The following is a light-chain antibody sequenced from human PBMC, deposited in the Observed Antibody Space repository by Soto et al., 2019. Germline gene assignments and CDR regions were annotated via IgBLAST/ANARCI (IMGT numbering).Light chain of an antibody. V-gene: IGLV4-69*01. CDR3: QTWGTGSAIVV. Sequence: QLVLTQSPSASASLGASVKLTCTLSSGHSNYAIAWHQQQPEKGPRYLMKVNSGGSHIKGDEIPDRFSGSSSGAERYLFISRLQSEDEADYYCQTWGTGSAIVVFGGGTQLTVL. CDR1: SGHSNYA. CDR2: VNSGGSH. J-gene: IGLJ7*01.